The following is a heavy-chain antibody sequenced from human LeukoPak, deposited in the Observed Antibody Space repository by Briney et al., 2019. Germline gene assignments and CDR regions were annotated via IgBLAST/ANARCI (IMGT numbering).Heavy chain of an antibody. J-gene: IGHJ6*02. CDR3: AKYRTTDYYYYDMDV. Sequence: GGSLRLSCAASGFTFSSYGMIWVRQAPGKGLEWVSGISGSGGSTYLADSVKGRFTISRDNSKNTLYLEMNSLRADDTAVYYCAKYRTTDYYYYDMDVWGQGTTVTVSS. D-gene: IGHD2/OR15-2a*01. CDR1: GFTFSSYG. V-gene: IGHV3-23*01. CDR2: ISGSGGST.